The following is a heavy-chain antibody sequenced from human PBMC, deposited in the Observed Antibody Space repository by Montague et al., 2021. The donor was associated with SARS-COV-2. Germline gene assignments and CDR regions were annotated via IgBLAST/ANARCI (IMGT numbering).Heavy chain of an antibody. D-gene: IGHD3-10*01. CDR1: GFTVSSNY. J-gene: IGHJ6*02. CDR2: IYCGSST. Sequence: SLRLSCAASGFTVSSNYMSWVRQAPGKGLEWVSVIYCGSSTYYAXXVKGRFTISRDNSKNTLYLQMNSLRAEDTAVYYCARDQRRYGSGSNYGPHYYYYGMDVWGQGTTVTVSS. CDR3: ARDQRRYGSGSNYGPHYYYYGMDV. V-gene: IGHV3-66*02.